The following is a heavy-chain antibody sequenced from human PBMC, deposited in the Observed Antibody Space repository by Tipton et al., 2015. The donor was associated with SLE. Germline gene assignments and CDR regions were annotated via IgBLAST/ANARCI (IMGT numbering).Heavy chain of an antibody. Sequence: TLSLTCTVSGGSINSHFWSWIRQPPGKGLEWIGEINHSGSTYYNPSLKSRVTISVDTSKNQFSLKLSSVTAADTAVYYCARGYYYDSSGYYSDAFDIWGQGTMVTVSS. V-gene: IGHV4-34*01. D-gene: IGHD3-22*01. J-gene: IGHJ3*02. CDR3: ARGYYYDSSGYYSDAFDI. CDR2: INHSGST. CDR1: GGSINSHF.